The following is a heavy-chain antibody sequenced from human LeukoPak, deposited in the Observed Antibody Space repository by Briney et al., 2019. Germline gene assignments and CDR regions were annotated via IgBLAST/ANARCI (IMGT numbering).Heavy chain of an antibody. D-gene: IGHD3-22*01. CDR1: GGSISSGDYY. J-gene: IGHJ4*02. CDR3: ARDRRGFSSGYAY. V-gene: IGHV4-30-4*01. Sequence: SETLSLTCTVSGGSISSGDYYWSWIRQPPGKGLEWIGYIYYSGSTYYNPSLKSQVTISVDTSKNQFSLKLSSVTAADTAVYYCARDRRGFSSGYAYWGQGTLVTVSS. CDR2: IYYSGST.